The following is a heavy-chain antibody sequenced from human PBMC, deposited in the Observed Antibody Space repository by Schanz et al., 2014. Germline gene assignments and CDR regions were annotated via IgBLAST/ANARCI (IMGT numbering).Heavy chain of an antibody. J-gene: IGHJ4*02. V-gene: IGHV3-11*04. CDR1: GFVFGDYY. CDR3: VKDY. CDR2: ISASGGTT. D-gene: IGHD3-10*01. Sequence: QVQVVQSGGGLVKPGGSLRLSCAASGFVFGDYYMTWIRQIPGKGLEWVSAISASGGTTYYADSVKGRFTISRDNSKNTLYLQMSSLTAEDSAVYFCVKDYRGQGTLVTVSS.